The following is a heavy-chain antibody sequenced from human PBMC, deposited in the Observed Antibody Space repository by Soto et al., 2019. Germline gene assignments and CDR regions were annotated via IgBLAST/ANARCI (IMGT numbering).Heavy chain of an antibody. CDR3: ALPSMVRGVITYYYGMDV. V-gene: IGHV1-3*01. J-gene: IGHJ6*02. CDR2: INAGNGNT. D-gene: IGHD3-10*01. CDR1: GYTFTSYS. Sequence: GASVKVSCKASGYTFTSYSMHWVRHAPGQRLEWMGWINAGNGNTKYSQKFQGRVTITRDTSASTAYMELSSLRSEDTAVYYCALPSMVRGVITYYYGMDVWGQGTTVTVSS.